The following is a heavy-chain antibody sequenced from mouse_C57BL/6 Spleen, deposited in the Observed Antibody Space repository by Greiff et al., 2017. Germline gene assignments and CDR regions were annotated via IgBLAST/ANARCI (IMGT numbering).Heavy chain of an antibody. CDR1: GFTFSSYA. CDR2: ISDGGSYT. V-gene: IGHV5-4*01. CDR3: ARDLYYGYDETYYYAMDY. Sequence: EVQGVESGGGLVKPGGSLKLSCAASGFTFSSYAMSWVRQTPEKRLEWVATISDGGSYTYYPDNVKGRFTISRDNAKNNLYLQMSHLKSEDTAMYYCARDLYYGYDETYYYAMDYWGQGTSVTVSS. J-gene: IGHJ4*01. D-gene: IGHD2-2*01.